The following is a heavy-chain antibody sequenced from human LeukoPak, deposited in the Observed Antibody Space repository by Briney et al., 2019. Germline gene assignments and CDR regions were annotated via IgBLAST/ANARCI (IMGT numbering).Heavy chain of an antibody. CDR1: GFTFSSYA. CDR3: AKGNGYSYGRYYFDY. CDR2: ITASGGNT. Sequence: GGSLRLSCAASGFTFSSYAMGWVRQAAGKGLEWVSAITASGGNTYYADSVKGRFTTSRDNSKNTLYLQVNSLRAEDTAVYYCAKGNGYSYGRYYFDYWGQGTLVTVSS. D-gene: IGHD5-18*01. J-gene: IGHJ4*02. V-gene: IGHV3-23*01.